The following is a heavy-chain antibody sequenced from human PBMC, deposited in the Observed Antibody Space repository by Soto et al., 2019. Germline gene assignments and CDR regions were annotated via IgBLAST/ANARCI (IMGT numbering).Heavy chain of an antibody. CDR3: AKGMQEMQGTYYGVDA. V-gene: IGHV3-23*01. D-gene: IGHD3-10*01. CDR1: GFAFRSYA. CDR2: ISGSGGST. Sequence: EVQLLESGGALVQPGGSLRLSCAASGFAFRSYAMTWVRQAPGKGLEWVSIISGSGGSTYSADSGKGRFTISRDNSKNSLYLQLNSLRVDGTAVYYCAKGMQEMQGTYYGVDAWGQGTTVTVSS. J-gene: IGHJ6*02.